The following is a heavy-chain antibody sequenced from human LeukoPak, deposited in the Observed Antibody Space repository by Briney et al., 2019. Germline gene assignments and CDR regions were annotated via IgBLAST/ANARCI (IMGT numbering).Heavy chain of an antibody. Sequence: GGSLRLSCAASGFTFSSYSMNWVRQAPGKGLEWVSYISSSSSTIYYADSVKGRFTISRDNSKNTLYLQMNSLTAEDTAVYYCAKGPPSSSAQYFQHWGQGTLVTVSS. J-gene: IGHJ1*01. V-gene: IGHV3-48*01. CDR3: AKGPPSSSAQYFQH. D-gene: IGHD6-6*01. CDR2: ISSSSSTI. CDR1: GFTFSSYS.